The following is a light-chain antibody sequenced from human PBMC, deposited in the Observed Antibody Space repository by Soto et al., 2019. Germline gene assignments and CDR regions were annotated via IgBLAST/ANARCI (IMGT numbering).Light chain of an antibody. Sequence: EIVMTQSPATLSVSPGERATLSCRASQSLNGFLAWYQHKPGQAPRLLLYDTSTRATGVPARFSGSGSGTEFTLTICSLQSVDFAVYYCQQYNHWPLTFGQGTRLEIK. CDR1: QSLNGF. CDR2: DTS. V-gene: IGKV3-15*01. CDR3: QQYNHWPLT. J-gene: IGKJ5*01.